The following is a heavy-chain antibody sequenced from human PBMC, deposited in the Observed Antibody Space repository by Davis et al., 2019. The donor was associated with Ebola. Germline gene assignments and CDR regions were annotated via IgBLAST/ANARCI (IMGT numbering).Heavy chain of an antibody. Sequence: GESLKISCAASGFTFSDYAMLWVRQAPGKGLEYVSGISRNGSNTYYGNSVKGRFTISRDNAKNSLYLQMNSLRAEDTAVYYCARESYYYDSSGYYYDFDYWGQGTLVTVSS. CDR3: ARESYYYDSSGYYYDFDY. J-gene: IGHJ4*02. D-gene: IGHD3-22*01. CDR2: ISRNGSNT. CDR1: GFTFSDYA. V-gene: IGHV3-64*04.